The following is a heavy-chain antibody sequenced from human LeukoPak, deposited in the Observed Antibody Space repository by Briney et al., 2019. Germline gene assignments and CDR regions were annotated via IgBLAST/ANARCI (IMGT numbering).Heavy chain of an antibody. D-gene: IGHD6-19*01. Sequence: GRSLRLSCAASGFTFSTYAMHWVRQAPGKGLEWVAVISYDGRKKYYADSMKGRFTVSRDNSKNTLYLQMDSLSLEDTAVYYCARDRFPSGGWYWYFDYWGQGTLVTVSS. CDR3: ARDRFPSGGWYWYFDY. J-gene: IGHJ4*02. CDR2: ISYDGRKK. CDR1: GFTFSTYA. V-gene: IGHV3-30*04.